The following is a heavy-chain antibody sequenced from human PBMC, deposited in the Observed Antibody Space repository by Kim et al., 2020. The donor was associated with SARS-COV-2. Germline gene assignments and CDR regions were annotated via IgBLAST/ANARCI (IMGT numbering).Heavy chain of an antibody. Sequence: ASVKVSCKPSGYTFTSYAMNWVRQAPGQGLEWMGWINTNTGNPTYAQGFTGRFVFSLDTSVSTAYLQIRSLKAEDTAVYYCARDSGYYDFWSGRPGFDPWGQGTLVTVSS. CDR3: ARDSGYYDFWSGRPGFDP. CDR1: GYTFTSYA. CDR2: INTNTGNP. D-gene: IGHD3-3*01. V-gene: IGHV7-4-1*02. J-gene: IGHJ5*02.